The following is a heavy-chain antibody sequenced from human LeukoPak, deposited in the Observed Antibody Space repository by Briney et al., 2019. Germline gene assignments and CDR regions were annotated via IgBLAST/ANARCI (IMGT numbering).Heavy chain of an antibody. CDR1: GFTFSSYS. V-gene: IGHV3-48*04. Sequence: GGSLRLSCAASGFTFSSYSMNWVRQAPGKGLEWVSYISSSSSAICYADSVKGRFTISRDNAENSLYLQMNSLRAEDTAVYYCARVIGSYGDSAYWGQGTLVTVSS. D-gene: IGHD1-26*01. CDR3: ARVIGSYGDSAY. J-gene: IGHJ4*02. CDR2: ISSSSSAI.